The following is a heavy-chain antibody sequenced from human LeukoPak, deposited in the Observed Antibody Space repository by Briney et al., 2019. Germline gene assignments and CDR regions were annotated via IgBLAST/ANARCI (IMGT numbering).Heavy chain of an antibody. V-gene: IGHV3-21*01. CDR2: IGSSSSYI. CDR3: ARDVVRAVAGFIDY. Sequence: GGSLRLSCAASGFTFSSYSMNWVRQAPGKGLEWVSSIGSSSSYIYYADSVKGRFTISRDNAKNSLYLQMNSLRAEDTAVYYCARDVVRAVAGFIDYWGQGTLSPSPQ. D-gene: IGHD6-19*01. J-gene: IGHJ4*02. CDR1: GFTFSSYS.